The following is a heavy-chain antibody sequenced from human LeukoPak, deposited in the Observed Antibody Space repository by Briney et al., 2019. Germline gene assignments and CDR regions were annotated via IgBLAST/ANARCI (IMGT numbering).Heavy chain of an antibody. J-gene: IGHJ4*02. V-gene: IGHV3-53*01. CDR1: GFTFSSYW. CDR3: ARAFPYYYDSSGYYFDY. CDR2: IYSGGST. D-gene: IGHD3-22*01. Sequence: PGGSLRLSCAASGFTFSSYWMSWVRQAPGKGLEWVSVIYSGGSTYYADSVKGRFTISRDNSKNTLYLQMNSLRAEDTAVYYCARAFPYYYDSSGYYFDYWGQGTLVTVSS.